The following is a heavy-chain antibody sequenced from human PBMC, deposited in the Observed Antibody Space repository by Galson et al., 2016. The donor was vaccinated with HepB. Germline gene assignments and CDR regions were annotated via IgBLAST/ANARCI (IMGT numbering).Heavy chain of an antibody. CDR1: GFTFSSYA. D-gene: IGHD4-17*01. Sequence: SLRLSCAASGFTFSSYAMSWVRQAPGKGLEWVSTINGGDSGGSTYYADSVKVRFTISRDNSKSTLYVEMNSLRAEDTAVYYCAKGRGTTVTPNDYWGQGTLVTVSS. CDR3: AKGRGTTVTPNDY. V-gene: IGHV3-23*01. J-gene: IGHJ4*02. CDR2: INGGDSGGST.